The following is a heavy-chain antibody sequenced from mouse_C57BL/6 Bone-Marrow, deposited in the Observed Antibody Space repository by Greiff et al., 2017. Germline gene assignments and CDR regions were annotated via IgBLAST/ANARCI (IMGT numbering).Heavy chain of an antibody. D-gene: IGHD2-5*01. CDR2: ISYDGSN. J-gene: IGHJ2*01. Sequence: ESGPGLVKPSQSLSLTCSVPGYSITSGYYWNWIRQFPGNKLEWMGYISYDGSNNYNPSLKNRISITRDTSKNQFFLKLNSVTTEDTATYYCAISLFYSNYPDYWGQGTTLTVSS. CDR1: GYSITSGYY. V-gene: IGHV3-6*01. CDR3: AISLFYSNYPDY.